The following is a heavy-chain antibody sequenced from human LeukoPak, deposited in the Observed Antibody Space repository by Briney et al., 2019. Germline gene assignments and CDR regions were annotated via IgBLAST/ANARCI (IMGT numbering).Heavy chain of an antibody. Sequence: GESPKISCEGPGYSFTSSWIGWVRQMPGKGLEWMGIIYPGDSDIRYSPSFQGQVTISADKSITTAYLQWSSLKASDTAIYYCAGGLYCSGGSCRFDYWGQGTLVTVSS. D-gene: IGHD2-15*01. J-gene: IGHJ4*02. CDR2: IYPGDSDI. CDR1: GYSFTSSW. V-gene: IGHV5-51*01. CDR3: AGGLYCSGGSCRFDY.